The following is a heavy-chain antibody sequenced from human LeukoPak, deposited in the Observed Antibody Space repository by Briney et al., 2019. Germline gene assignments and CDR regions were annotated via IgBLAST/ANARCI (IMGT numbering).Heavy chain of an antibody. Sequence: GESLKISCKGSGYTFTTYWIGWVRQMPGKGLEWMGIIYPGDSDPRCSPSFQGQVTISADKSISTAYLQWSSLKASDSAMYYCARHGLGSSWFGFDYWGQGTLVTVSS. J-gene: IGHJ4*02. CDR1: GYTFTTYW. CDR3: ARHGLGSSWFGFDY. D-gene: IGHD6-13*01. V-gene: IGHV5-51*01. CDR2: IYPGDSDP.